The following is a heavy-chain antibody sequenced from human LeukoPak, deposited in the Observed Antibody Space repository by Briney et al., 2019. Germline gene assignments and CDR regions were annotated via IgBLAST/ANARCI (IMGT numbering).Heavy chain of an antibody. CDR3: ARSSQEHYNWFDP. V-gene: IGHV1-2*02. Sequence: GAAVKVSCKTSGYAFTGYYLHWVRQAPGQGLEWMGWINPNSGDTNYPQKFQGRVTMTSETSISTAYMELSSLRSDDTAVYYCARSSQEHYNWFDPWGQRTLVTVSS. D-gene: IGHD1/OR15-1a*01. CDR1: GYAFTGYY. J-gene: IGHJ5*02. CDR2: INPNSGDT.